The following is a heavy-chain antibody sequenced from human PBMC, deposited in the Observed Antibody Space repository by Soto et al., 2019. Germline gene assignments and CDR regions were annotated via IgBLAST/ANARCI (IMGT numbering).Heavy chain of an antibody. Sequence: WIWLRQYPGKGLEYIGCIYYSGVTYYNPSLKSRVTISVDTSTNQFSLKLSSVTAADTAMYYCARDLRGRGSGRFDPWGQGTLVTVSS. CDR3: ARDLRGRGSGRFDP. J-gene: IGHJ5*02. D-gene: IGHD3-10*01. CDR2: IYYSGVT. V-gene: IGHV4-31*02.